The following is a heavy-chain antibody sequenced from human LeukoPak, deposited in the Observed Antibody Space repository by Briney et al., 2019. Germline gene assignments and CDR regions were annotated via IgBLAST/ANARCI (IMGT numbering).Heavy chain of an antibody. J-gene: IGHJ2*01. CDR3: ARGSSPYNWYFDL. V-gene: IGHV1-18*01. Sequence: ASAKVSCKASGYRLRNHGISWVRQAPGQGLEWMGWIGADSGDTHGDTHYAEKLQGRVTMTTDTSTDTAYMDLRSLTSDDTAVYYCARGSSPYNWYFDLWGRATLVTVSS. CDR1: GYRLRNHG. D-gene: IGHD5-24*01. CDR2: IGADSGDTHGDT.